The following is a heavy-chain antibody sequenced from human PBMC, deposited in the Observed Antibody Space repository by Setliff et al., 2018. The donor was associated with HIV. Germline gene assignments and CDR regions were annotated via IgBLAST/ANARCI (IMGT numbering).Heavy chain of an antibody. CDR1: GLTFTNAW. J-gene: IGHJ3*02. V-gene: IGHV3-15*01. CDR3: TTVGYCRGTTCRSAFDI. CDR2: VKSQSNGGTI. Sequence: PGGSLRLSCVTSGLTFTNAWMSWVRQAPGKGLEWVGRVKSQSNGGTIDYGESVKGRFTMSRDDLKATVHLEMNSLKVEDTAVYYCTTVGYCRGTTCRSAFDIWGQGTMVTVSS. D-gene: IGHD2-2*03.